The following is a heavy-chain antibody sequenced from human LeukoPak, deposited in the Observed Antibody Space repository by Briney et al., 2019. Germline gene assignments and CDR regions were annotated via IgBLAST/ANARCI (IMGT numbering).Heavy chain of an antibody. J-gene: IGHJ4*02. CDR3: AKLPYYYDSSGYFDY. V-gene: IGHV3-23*01. D-gene: IGHD3-22*01. CDR1: GFTFGSYA. CDR2: ISGSGGST. Sequence: GGSLRLSCAASGFTFGSYAMSWVRQAPGKGLEWVSAISGSGGSTYYADSVKGRFTISRDNSKNTLYLQMNSLRAEDTAVYYCAKLPYYYDSSGYFDYWGQGTLVTVSS.